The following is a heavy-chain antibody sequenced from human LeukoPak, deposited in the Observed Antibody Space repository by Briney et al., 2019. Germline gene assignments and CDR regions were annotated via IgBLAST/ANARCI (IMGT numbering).Heavy chain of an antibody. Sequence: GGSLRLSCAASGFTFSSYEMNWVRQAPGKGLEWVSYISSSGSTIWYADSVKGRFTISRDNAKNSLYLQMSSLRAEDTAIYYCARDDTVAGNFDYWGQGTLVTVSS. CDR1: GFTFSSYE. CDR2: ISSSGSTI. CDR3: ARDDTVAGNFDY. J-gene: IGHJ4*02. D-gene: IGHD6-19*01. V-gene: IGHV3-48*03.